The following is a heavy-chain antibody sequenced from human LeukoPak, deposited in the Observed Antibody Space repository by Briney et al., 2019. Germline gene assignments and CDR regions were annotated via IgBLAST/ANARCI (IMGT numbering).Heavy chain of an antibody. D-gene: IGHD2-2*01. J-gene: IGHJ5*02. V-gene: IGHV3-23*01. Sequence: PGGSLRLSCAASGFTFSSYAMSWVRQAPGKGLEWVSAISGSGGSTYYADSVKGRFTISRDNSKNTLYLQMNSLRAEDTAVYYCAKDLRGYCSSISCSDPGGQGTLVTVSS. CDR1: GFTFSSYA. CDR3: AKDLRGYCSSISCSDP. CDR2: ISGSGGST.